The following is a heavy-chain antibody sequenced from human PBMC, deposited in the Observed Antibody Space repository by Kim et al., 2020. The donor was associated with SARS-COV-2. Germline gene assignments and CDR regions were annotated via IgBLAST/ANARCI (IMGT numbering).Heavy chain of an antibody. D-gene: IGHD3-9*01. CDR2: IWYDGSNK. Sequence: GGSLRLSCAASGFTFSSYGMHWVRQAPGKGLEWVAVIWYDGSNKYYADSVKGRFTISRDNSKNTLYLQMNSLRAEDTAVYYCARLVTSKRGLGMDVWGQGTTVTVSS. J-gene: IGHJ6*02. CDR1: GFTFSSYG. V-gene: IGHV3-33*01. CDR3: ARLVTSKRGLGMDV.